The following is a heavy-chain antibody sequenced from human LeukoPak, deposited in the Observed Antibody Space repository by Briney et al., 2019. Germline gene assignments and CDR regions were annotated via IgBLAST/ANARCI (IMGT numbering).Heavy chain of an antibody. CDR3: ARFGGIAVARGSDDY. CDR2: INHSGST. D-gene: IGHD6-19*01. J-gene: IGHJ4*02. Sequence: SETLSLTCAVYGGSFSGYYWSWIRQPPGKGLEWIGEINHSGSTNYNPSLKSRVTISVDTSMNQFSLKLSSVTAADTAVYYCARFGGIAVARGSDDYWGQGTLVTVSS. CDR1: GGSFSGYY. V-gene: IGHV4-34*01.